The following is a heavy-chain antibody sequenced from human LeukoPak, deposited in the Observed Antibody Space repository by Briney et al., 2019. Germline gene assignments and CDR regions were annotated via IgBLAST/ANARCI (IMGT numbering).Heavy chain of an antibody. Sequence: GSLRLSCAASGFTFSSYSMNWVRQAPGKGLEWVSSISSSSSYIYYVDSVKGRFTISRDNANNSLYLQMNSLRADDTAVYYCARVLPSHYYDTSGYSDYWGQGTLVTVSS. CDR1: GFTFSSYS. D-gene: IGHD3-22*01. CDR2: ISSSSSYI. V-gene: IGHV3-21*01. CDR3: ARVLPSHYYDTSGYSDY. J-gene: IGHJ4*02.